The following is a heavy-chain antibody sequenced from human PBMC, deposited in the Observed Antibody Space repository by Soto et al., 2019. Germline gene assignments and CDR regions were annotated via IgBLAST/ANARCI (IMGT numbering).Heavy chain of an antibody. Sequence: GGSLRLSCAASGFTFNDAWMNWVRQAPGKGLEWVGRIKTKADGGTTDYAAPVQGRFFISRDDAKSTMFLQMNSLRSEDTAVYYCLSVFLAGWGQGTLVTVSS. CDR1: GFTFNDAW. J-gene: IGHJ4*02. CDR2: IKTKADGGTT. D-gene: IGHD3-9*01. CDR3: LSVFLAG. V-gene: IGHV3-15*07.